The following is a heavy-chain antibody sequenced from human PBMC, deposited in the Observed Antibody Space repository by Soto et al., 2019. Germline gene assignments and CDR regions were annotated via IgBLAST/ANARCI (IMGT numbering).Heavy chain of an antibody. V-gene: IGHV3-30-3*01. CDR1: GFTFSSYA. CDR3: ARERERESHYGDANPILFDP. D-gene: IGHD4-17*01. CDR2: ISYDGSNK. J-gene: IGHJ5*02. Sequence: GGSLRLSCAASGFTFSSYAMHWVRQAPGKGLEWVAVISYDGSNKYYADSVKGRFTISRDNSKNTLYLQMNSLRAEDTAVYYCARERERESHYGDANPILFDPWGQGTLVTVSS.